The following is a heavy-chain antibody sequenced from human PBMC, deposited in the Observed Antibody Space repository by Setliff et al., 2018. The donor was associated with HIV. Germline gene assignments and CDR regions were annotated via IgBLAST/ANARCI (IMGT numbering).Heavy chain of an antibody. J-gene: IGHJ4*02. CDR3: VVYFGGNGGRGL. D-gene: IGHD2-15*01. CDR1: GDSIVSDDSTSSHH. V-gene: IGHV4-59*11. Sequence: SETLSLTCRFSGDSIVSDDSTSSHHCSWIRQPPGGGLEWIGTTPYSGSTNYNPSLRSRVTISLDTSTNQFSLRLNSVTAADTAHYFCVVYFGGNGGRGLWGQGTLVTVSS. CDR2: TPYSGST.